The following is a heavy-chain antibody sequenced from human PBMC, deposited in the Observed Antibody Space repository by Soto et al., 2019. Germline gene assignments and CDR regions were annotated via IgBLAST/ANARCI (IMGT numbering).Heavy chain of an antibody. J-gene: IGHJ4*02. CDR3: ARGGGFWSGYREFDY. D-gene: IGHD3-3*01. Sequence: SQPLSLPSAISGDSVSSNSAAWNWIRQSPSRGLEWLGRTYYRSKWYNDYAVSVKSRITINPDTSKNQFSLQLNSVTPEDTAVYYCARGGGFWSGYREFDYWGQGTLVTVSS. V-gene: IGHV6-1*01. CDR1: GDSVSSNSAA. CDR2: TYYRSKWYN.